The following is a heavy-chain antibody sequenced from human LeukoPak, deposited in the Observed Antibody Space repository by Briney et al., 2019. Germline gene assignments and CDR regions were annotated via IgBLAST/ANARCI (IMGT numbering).Heavy chain of an antibody. V-gene: IGHV1-2*02. CDR2: INPHSGDT. D-gene: IGHD6-13*01. J-gene: IGHJ4*02. CDR3: ARWDGYSSSPDY. CDR1: GYTFTSYY. Sequence: GASVKVSCKASGYTFTSYYMHWVRQAPGQGLEWMGWINPHSGDTGYAQKFQGRVTMTRDMSITTIYMELTRLRSDDTAFYYCARWDGYSSSPDYWGQGSLVTVSS.